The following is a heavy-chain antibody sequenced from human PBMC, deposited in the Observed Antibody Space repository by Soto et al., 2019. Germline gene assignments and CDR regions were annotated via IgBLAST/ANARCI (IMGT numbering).Heavy chain of an antibody. CDR1: GFTFISYG. V-gene: IGHV3-33*01. CDR3: ARDSCSGGSCYLFDY. CDR2: IWYDGSNK. D-gene: IGHD2-15*01. Sequence: QVQLVESGGGVVQPGMSLRLSCAASGFTFISYGMHWVRQAPGKGLEWVEVIWYDGSNKYYADSVKGRFTMSRANSKNTRYMHMNSLRAENTAVYYCARDSCSGGSCYLFDYCGHGTLVTVSS. J-gene: IGHJ4*01.